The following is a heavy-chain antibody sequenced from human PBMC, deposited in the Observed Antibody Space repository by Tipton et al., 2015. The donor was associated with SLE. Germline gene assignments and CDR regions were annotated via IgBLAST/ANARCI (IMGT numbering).Heavy chain of an antibody. Sequence: TLSLTCDVSGASFSSYFHSWIRQSPGKGLEWIGEINHGRSTNYNPSLKSRVTISLGTSRNQFSLRLKSVTAADTAVYYCATNLILEAVPEYWAQGSLVTVSS. CDR1: GASFSSYF. CDR3: ATNLILEAVPEY. CDR2: INHGRST. V-gene: IGHV4-34*01. J-gene: IGHJ1*01. D-gene: IGHD6-13*01.